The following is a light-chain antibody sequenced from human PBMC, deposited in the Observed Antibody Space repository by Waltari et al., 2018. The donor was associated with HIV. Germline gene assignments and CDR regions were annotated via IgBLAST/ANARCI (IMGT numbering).Light chain of an antibody. CDR2: EVS. V-gene: IGLV2-8*01. CDR1: SSDVGGYNY. Sequence: QSALTQPPYASGSPGQSVTISCTGTSSDVGGYNYVSWYQQHPGKAPKVMIYEVSKRPSGVPDRFSGSKSGNTASLTVSGLQAEDEADYYCSSYAGSHNFVVFGGGTKLTVL. J-gene: IGLJ2*01. CDR3: SSYAGSHNFVV.